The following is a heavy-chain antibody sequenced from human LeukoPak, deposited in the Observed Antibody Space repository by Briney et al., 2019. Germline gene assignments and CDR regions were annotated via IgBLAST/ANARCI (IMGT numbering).Heavy chain of an antibody. V-gene: IGHV4-38-2*01. CDR1: GYSISSGYY. D-gene: IGHD4-23*01. Sequence: PSETLSLTCAVSGYSISSGYYWGWIRQPPGKGLEWIGSIYHSGSTYYNPSLKSRVTISVDTSKNQFSLKLSSVTAADTAVYYCARHNNDMVNFDYWGQGTLVTVSS. CDR3: ARHNNDMVNFDY. CDR2: IYHSGST. J-gene: IGHJ4*02.